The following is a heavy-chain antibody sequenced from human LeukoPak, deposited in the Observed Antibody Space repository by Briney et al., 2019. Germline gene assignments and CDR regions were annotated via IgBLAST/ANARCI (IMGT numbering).Heavy chain of an antibody. CDR1: GGSISSGGYY. V-gene: IGHV4-30-2*01. CDR3: VRGRSWFDP. Sequence: SETLSLTCTVSGGSISSGGYYWSWIRQPPGKGLEWIGYIYHSGSTYYNPSLKSRVTISVDRSKNQFSLKLSSVTAADTAVYYCVRGRSWFDPWGQGTLVTVSS. J-gene: IGHJ5*02. CDR2: IYHSGST.